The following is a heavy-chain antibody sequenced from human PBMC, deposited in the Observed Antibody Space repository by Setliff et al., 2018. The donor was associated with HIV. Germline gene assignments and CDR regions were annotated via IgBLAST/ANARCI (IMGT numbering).Heavy chain of an antibody. J-gene: IGHJ5*02. CDR3: ATDACTIDACDSSGGP. D-gene: IGHD2-8*01. Sequence: ASVKVSCKASGYTFIDYNIHWVQQAPGQGLEWMGRVDPEDGETIYAEKFRGRVTITADTSTDTAYLKLSSLRSEDTAVYYCATDACTIDACDSSGGPWGQGTRVTVSS. V-gene: IGHV1-69-2*01. CDR2: VDPEDGET. CDR1: GYTFIDYN.